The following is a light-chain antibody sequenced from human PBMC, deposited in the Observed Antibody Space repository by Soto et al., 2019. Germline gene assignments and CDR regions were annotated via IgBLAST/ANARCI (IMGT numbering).Light chain of an antibody. CDR3: QQYDHIPYT. V-gene: IGKV1-5*03. J-gene: IGKJ2*01. Sequence: DIQMTQSPSTLSASVGDTVTITCRSSQSLRYWLAWYQQKPGQAPKLLIHKASTLESGVPSRFSGSGPGTEFTLTISSLQPDDFATFYCQQYDHIPYTFGQGTKLEIK. CDR2: KAS. CDR1: QSLRYW.